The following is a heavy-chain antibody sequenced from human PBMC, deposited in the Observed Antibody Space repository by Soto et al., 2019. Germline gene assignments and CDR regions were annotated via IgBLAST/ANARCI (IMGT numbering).Heavy chain of an antibody. CDR3: ARDDATYCGGDCYRYFYYGMDV. CDR2: IIPMFPTA. Sequence: SVKVSCKASGGTFSNHAISWVRQAPGQGLEWVGGIIPMFPTADYAQRFQGRVTITADDSTTTVYMELSGLRSEDTAMYYCARDDATYCGGDCYRYFYYGMDVWGQVTTVTVSS. D-gene: IGHD2-21*02. CDR1: GGTFSNHA. V-gene: IGHV1-69*13. J-gene: IGHJ6*02.